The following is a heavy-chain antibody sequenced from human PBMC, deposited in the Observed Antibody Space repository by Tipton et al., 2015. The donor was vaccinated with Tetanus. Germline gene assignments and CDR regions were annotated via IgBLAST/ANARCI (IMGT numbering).Heavy chain of an antibody. D-gene: IGHD3-10*01. CDR2: ISYDGSNK. Sequence: QVQLVQSGGGVVQPGRSLRLSCAASGFTFSSYAMHWVRQAPGKGLEWVAVISYDGSNKYYADSVKGRFTISRDDSKTTLFLEMHRLRLEDSGVYYCAKDRPLRGLSKYYYGMDVWGQGTTVIVSS. J-gene: IGHJ6*02. V-gene: IGHV3-30-3*01. CDR1: GFTFSSYA. CDR3: AKDRPLRGLSKYYYGMDV.